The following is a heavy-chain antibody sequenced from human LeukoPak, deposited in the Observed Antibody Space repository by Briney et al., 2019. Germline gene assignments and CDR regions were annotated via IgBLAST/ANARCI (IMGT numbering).Heavy chain of an antibody. CDR2: VNGNGGST. Sequence: GGSLRLSCAASGFSFSTYAMSWVRQAPGKGLEWVSGVNGNGGSTSYAGSVKGRFTIFRDNSKNTVYLQMNSLRVEDTAVYYCAKSLYGGCDYWGQGTVVTVSS. D-gene: IGHD3-16*02. V-gene: IGHV3-23*01. CDR1: GFSFSTYA. J-gene: IGHJ4*02. CDR3: AKSLYGGCDY.